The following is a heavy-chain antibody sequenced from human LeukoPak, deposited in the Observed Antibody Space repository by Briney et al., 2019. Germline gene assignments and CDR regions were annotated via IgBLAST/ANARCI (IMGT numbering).Heavy chain of an antibody. J-gene: IGHJ4*02. CDR3: ARVPRGDYYDDFDY. Sequence: ASVKVSCKASGYTFTSYDINWVRQATGQGLEWMGWMNPNSGNTGYAQKLQGRVTMTTDTSTSTAYMELRSLRSDDTAVYYCARVPRGDYYDDFDYWGQGTLVTVSS. CDR1: GYTFTSYD. V-gene: IGHV1-8*02. CDR2: MNPNSGNT. D-gene: IGHD3-22*01.